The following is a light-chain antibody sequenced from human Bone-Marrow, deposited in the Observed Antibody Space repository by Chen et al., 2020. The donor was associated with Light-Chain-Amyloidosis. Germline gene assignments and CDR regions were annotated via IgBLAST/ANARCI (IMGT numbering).Light chain of an antibody. CDR2: WAS. CDR1: QSVLYSSNNKNY. J-gene: IGKJ4*01. CDR3: QQYYSTPLT. Sequence: DIVLTQSPDSLAVSLGERATINCKSSQSVLYSSNNKNYLAWYQQKPRQPPKLLIYWASTREYGVPDRFSGSGSGTDFTLTISSLQAEDVAVYYCQQYYSTPLTFGGGTKVEIK. V-gene: IGKV4-1*01.